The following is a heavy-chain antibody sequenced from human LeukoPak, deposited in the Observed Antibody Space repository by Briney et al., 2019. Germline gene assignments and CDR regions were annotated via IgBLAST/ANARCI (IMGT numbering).Heavy chain of an antibody. Sequence: SQTLSLTCAISGDSVSSNSAAWNWIRQSPSRGLEWLGRTYYRSKWYNDYAVSVKSLITINPDTSKNQFSLQLNSVAPEDTAVYYCARDVAAGAGTPFDYWGQGTLVTVSS. CDR1: GDSVSSNSAA. CDR2: TYYRSKWYN. CDR3: ARDVAAGAGTPFDY. D-gene: IGHD6-19*01. J-gene: IGHJ4*02. V-gene: IGHV6-1*01.